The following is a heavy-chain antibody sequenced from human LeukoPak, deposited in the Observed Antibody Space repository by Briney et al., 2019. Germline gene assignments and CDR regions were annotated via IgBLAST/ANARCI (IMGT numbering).Heavy chain of an antibody. CDR2: ISWKGGSI. J-gene: IGHJ3*02. D-gene: IGHD5-18*01. CDR1: GFNFDDYA. Sequence: GGSLRLSCAASGFNFDDYAMHWVRQVPGKGLEWVSSISWKGGSIGYADSVTGRFTISRDNAKNSLYLQMNSLRTEDTALYYCTKDLRSFVDTTVVTAFDIWGQGTLVTVSS. V-gene: IGHV3-9*01. CDR3: TKDLRSFVDTTVVTAFDI.